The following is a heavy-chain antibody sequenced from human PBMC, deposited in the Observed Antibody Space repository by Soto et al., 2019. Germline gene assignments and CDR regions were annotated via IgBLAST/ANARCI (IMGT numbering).Heavy chain of an antibody. V-gene: IGHV3-23*01. CDR1: GFTFISYA. J-gene: IGHJ4*02. Sequence: EVQLLESGGGLVQPGGSLRLSCAASGFTFISYAMNWVRQAPGKGLEWVSGVSGSGGSTYYADSVKGRFTISRDNSKNTLYLQMNSLRVEDTAIYYCAKDLKYSVTTAFDFWGQGTLVTVSS. CDR2: VSGSGGST. CDR3: AKDLKYSVTTAFDF. D-gene: IGHD4-17*01.